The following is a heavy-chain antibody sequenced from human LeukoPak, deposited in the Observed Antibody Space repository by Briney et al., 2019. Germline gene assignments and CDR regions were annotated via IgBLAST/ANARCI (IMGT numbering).Heavy chain of an antibody. CDR1: GGSISNGDYY. Sequence: SQTLSLTCSVSGGSISNGDYYWSCIRQPPGKGLEWIGYFYNSGRSTYNPSLKSRVTISADTSKNHFSLKLNSVTTADTAVYYCTRGAGWLIDYWGQGILVTVSS. J-gene: IGHJ4*02. V-gene: IGHV4-61*03. CDR2: FYNSGRS. CDR3: TRGAGWLIDY. D-gene: IGHD3-16*01.